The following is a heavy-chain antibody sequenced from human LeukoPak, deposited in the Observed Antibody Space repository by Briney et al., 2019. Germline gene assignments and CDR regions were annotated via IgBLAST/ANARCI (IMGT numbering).Heavy chain of an antibody. D-gene: IGHD3-9*01. CDR1: GYTFTSYD. CDR2: MNPNSGNT. J-gene: IGHJ4*02. CDR3: AKDRTGSKVPGLFDY. Sequence: GASVKVSCKASGYTFTSYDINWVRQATGQGLEWMGWMNPNSGNTGYAQKFQGRVTITRNTSISTAYMELSSLRSEDTAVYYCAKDRTGSKVPGLFDYWGQGTLVTVSS. V-gene: IGHV1-8*03.